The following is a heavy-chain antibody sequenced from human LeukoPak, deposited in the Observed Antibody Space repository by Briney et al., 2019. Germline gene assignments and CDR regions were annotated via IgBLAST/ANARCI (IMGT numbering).Heavy chain of an antibody. CDR1: AGSISSYY. D-gene: IGHD6-6*01. J-gene: IGHJ4*02. V-gene: IGHV4-59*01. Sequence: SETLSLTCTVSAGSISSYYWSWIRQPPGKGLEWIGYIYSSGSTNYNPALKSRVTISVDTSKNQFSLKLSSVTAADTAVYYCARDGVAARGSFDYWGQGTLVTVSS. CDR3: ARDGVAARGSFDY. CDR2: IYSSGST.